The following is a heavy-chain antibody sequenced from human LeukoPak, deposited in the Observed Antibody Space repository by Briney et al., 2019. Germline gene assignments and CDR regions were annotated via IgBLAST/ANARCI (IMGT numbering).Heavy chain of an antibody. Sequence: GLTLRLSCSASGFTFSNYAMHWVRRAPGKGLEFRSAISSNGSSKQYADSVKGRFTISRDNYENTLYLQMSGLRAEDTAVYYCVKDFSRGIQMWLHFDSWGQGTLVTVS. CDR2: ISSNGSSK. J-gene: IGHJ4*02. V-gene: IGHV3-64D*09. CDR1: GFTFSNYA. CDR3: VKDFSRGIQMWLHFDS. D-gene: IGHD3-22*01.